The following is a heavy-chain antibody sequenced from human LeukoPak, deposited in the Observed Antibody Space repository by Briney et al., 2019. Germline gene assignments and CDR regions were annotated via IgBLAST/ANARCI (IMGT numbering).Heavy chain of an antibody. V-gene: IGHV4-61*02. CDR2: IYASGST. D-gene: IGHD2-21*01. CDR3: VSQFHYYMDV. CDR1: GDSINSGSYY. J-gene: IGHJ6*03. Sequence: TLSLTCTVSGDSINSGSYYWSWIRQPAGKGLVWIGRIYASGSTNYNPSLKSRVTISVDTSKNQFSLRLSSMTAADTAVYYCVSQFHYYMDVWGKGTTVTVSS.